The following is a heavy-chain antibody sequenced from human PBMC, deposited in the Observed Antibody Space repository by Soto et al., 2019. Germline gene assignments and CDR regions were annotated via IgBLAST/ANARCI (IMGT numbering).Heavy chain of an antibody. CDR2: ISAYNGNT. J-gene: IGHJ6*02. CDR1: RFAFTSSS. Sequence: ANVCSNEPRFAFTSSSISWAQQDTRQGLEWMGWISAYNGNTNYAQKLQGRVTMTTDTSTSTAYMELRSLRSDDTAVYYCARHQAMIAVVHGYYYGMDVWGQGTTVTVSS. CDR3: ARHQAMIAVVHGYYYGMDV. D-gene: IGHD3-22*01. V-gene: IGHV1-18*04.